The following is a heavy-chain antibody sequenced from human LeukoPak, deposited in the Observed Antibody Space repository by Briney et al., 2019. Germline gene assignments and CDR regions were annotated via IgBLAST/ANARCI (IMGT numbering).Heavy chain of an antibody. CDR3: AREVLRVWFDP. CDR2: ISYDGSNK. CDR1: GFTFSSYA. D-gene: IGHD5-12*01. V-gene: IGHV3-30-3*01. Sequence: PGGSLRLSCAASGFTFSSYAMHWVRQAPGKGLEWVAVISYDGSNKYYADSVKGRFTISRDSSKNTLYLQMNSLRAEDTAVYYCAREVLRVWFDPWGQGTLVTVSS. J-gene: IGHJ5*02.